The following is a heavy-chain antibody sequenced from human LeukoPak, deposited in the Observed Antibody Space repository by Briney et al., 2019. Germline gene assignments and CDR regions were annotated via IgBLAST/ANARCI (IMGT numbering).Heavy chain of an antibody. D-gene: IGHD3-9*01. J-gene: IGHJ6*02. V-gene: IGHV3-23*01. CDR1: GFTFSSYA. Sequence: PGGSLRLSCAASGFTFSSYAMSWVRQAPGKGLEWVSAISGSGGSTYYADSVKGRLTISRDNSKNTLYLQMNSLRAEDTAVYYCAKWEYYDILTGSTSYYYYYGMDVWGQGTTVTVSS. CDR3: AKWEYYDILTGSTSYYYYYGMDV. CDR2: ISGSGGST.